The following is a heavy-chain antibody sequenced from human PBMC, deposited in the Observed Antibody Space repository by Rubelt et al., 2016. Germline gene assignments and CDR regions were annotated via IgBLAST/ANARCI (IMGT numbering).Heavy chain of an antibody. D-gene: IGHD1-14*01. V-gene: IGHV7-4-1*02. CDR2: INTKTGNP. CDR3: ARGGVLGIF. J-gene: IGHJ4*02. Sequence: QVQLAQSGSELREPGASVTVSCRASGYTFTSYGINWVRQAPGQGLEWMGWINTKTGNPAYAQGFTGRFVFSLDTSVSTTYLQISSLRPEDTAVYYCARGGVLGIFWGQGTLVTVSS. CDR1: GYTFTSYG.